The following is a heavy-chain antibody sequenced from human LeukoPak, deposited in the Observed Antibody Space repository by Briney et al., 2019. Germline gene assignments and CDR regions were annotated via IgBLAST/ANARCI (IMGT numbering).Heavy chain of an antibody. CDR3: ARGSNWYSYGMDV. D-gene: IGHD6-13*01. J-gene: IGHJ6*02. Sequence: ASVKVSCKASGYTFTGYYIHWMRQAPGQGLEWMGWINPNSGGTNYAQKFQGRVTLTRDTSISTAYMELSRLRSDDTAVYYCARGSNWYSYGMDVWGQGTTVTVSS. CDR1: GYTFTGYY. V-gene: IGHV1-2*02. CDR2: INPNSGGT.